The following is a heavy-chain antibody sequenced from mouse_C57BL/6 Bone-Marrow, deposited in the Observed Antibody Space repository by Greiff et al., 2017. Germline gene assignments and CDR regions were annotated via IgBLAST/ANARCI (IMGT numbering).Heavy chain of an antibody. V-gene: IGHV1-69*01. CDR2: IDPSDSYT. CDR3: AREGITTVVAHFDY. CDR1: GYTFTSYW. Sequence: VQLQQPGAELVKPGASVKLSCKASGYTFTSYWMHWVKQRPGQGLEWIGEIDPSDSYTNYNQKFKGKSTLTVDKSSSTAYMQLSSLTSEYSAVYYCAREGITTVVAHFDYWGQGTTLTVSS. J-gene: IGHJ2*01. D-gene: IGHD1-1*01.